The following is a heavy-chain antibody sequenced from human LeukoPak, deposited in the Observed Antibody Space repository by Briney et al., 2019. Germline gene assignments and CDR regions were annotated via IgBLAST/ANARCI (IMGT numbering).Heavy chain of an antibody. CDR1: VSTLTTIS. J-gene: IGHJ4*02. CDR3: ATGAMVYDF. D-gene: IGHD3-10*01. CDR2: LSPRDGET. V-gene: IGHV1-24*01. Sequence: ASVKVSFTVSVSTLTTISIDWVRQAPGKGLEWMGSLSPRDGETSHAQKFKGRFNMTADTATDIAYMEMSSLESGDTAVYYCATGAMVYDFWGQGTLVTVSS.